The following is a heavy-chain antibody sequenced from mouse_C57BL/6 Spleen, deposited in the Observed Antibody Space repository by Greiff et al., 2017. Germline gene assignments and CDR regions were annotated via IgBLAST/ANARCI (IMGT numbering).Heavy chain of an antibody. Sequence: QVQLQQSGPELVKPGASVKISCKASGYAFSSSWMNWVKQRPGKGLEWIGRIYPGDGDTNYNGKFKGKATLTADKSSSTAYMQLSSLTSEDSAVYCCAREVNAWRPQWGQGTTLTVSS. CDR2: IYPGDGDT. CDR1: GYAFSSSW. D-gene: IGHD2-13*01. V-gene: IGHV1-82*01. CDR3: AREVNAWRPQ. J-gene: IGHJ2*01.